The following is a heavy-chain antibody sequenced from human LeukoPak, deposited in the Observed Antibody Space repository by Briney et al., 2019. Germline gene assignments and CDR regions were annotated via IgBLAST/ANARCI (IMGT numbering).Heavy chain of an antibody. CDR3: ARDSGRSSWSRYYYGMDV. J-gene: IGHJ6*02. V-gene: IGHV3-7*01. CDR1: GFTFSSYW. CDR2: IKQDGSEK. Sequence: GRSLRLSCAASGFTFSSYWMSWVRQAPGKGLEWVANIKQDGSEKYYVDSVKGRFTISRDNAKNSLYLQMNSLRAEDTAVYYCARDSGRSSWSRYYYGMDVWGQGTTVTVSS. D-gene: IGHD6-6*01.